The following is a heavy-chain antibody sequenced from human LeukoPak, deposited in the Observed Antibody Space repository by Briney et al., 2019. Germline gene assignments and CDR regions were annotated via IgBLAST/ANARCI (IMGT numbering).Heavy chain of an antibody. CDR1: GGSIRSYY. CDR3: AIGDWRDRHCSSTSCYHFDY. J-gene: IGHJ4*02. V-gene: IGHV4-59*01. D-gene: IGHD2-2*01. CDR2: SYYSGST. Sequence: PSETLSLPCTVSGGSIRSYYWSWIRQPPGKGLEWVGYSYYSGSTIYNPSLKSRVTMSVDTSKNQFSLKLISVTAADTAVYYCAIGDWRDRHCSSTSCYHFDYWGQGTLVTVSS.